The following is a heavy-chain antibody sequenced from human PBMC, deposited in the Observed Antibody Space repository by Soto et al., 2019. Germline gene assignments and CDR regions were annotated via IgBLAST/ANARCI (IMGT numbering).Heavy chain of an antibody. CDR3: ARGFRWLDYYYGMDV. CDR1: GFTFSSYG. D-gene: IGHD6-19*01. J-gene: IGHJ6*02. Sequence: PGGSLRLSCAASGFTFSSYGMHWVRQAPGKGLEWVAVIWYDGSNKYYADSVKGRFTISRDNSKNTLYLQMNSLRAEDTAVYYCARGFRWLDYYYGMDVWGQGTTVTVSS. CDR2: IWYDGSNK. V-gene: IGHV3-33*01.